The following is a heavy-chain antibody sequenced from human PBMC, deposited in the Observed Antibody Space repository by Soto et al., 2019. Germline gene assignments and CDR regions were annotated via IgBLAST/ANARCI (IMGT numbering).Heavy chain of an antibody. J-gene: IGHJ6*02. V-gene: IGHV1-2*02. CDR2: IHPGSGGT. CDR1: GYTFTAYY. CDR3: ASSPAFSSSWYGIPPDPSHGMDV. Sequence: QVQLVQSGAEVKKPGASLKVSCKASGYTFTAYYLHWVRQAPGQGLEWMGWIHPGSGGTNYAQQFQGRVTMTRDMSTNTHYMELSSLKSDDTAVYYCASSPAFSSSWYGIPPDPSHGMDVWGQGTTVTVS. D-gene: IGHD6-13*01.